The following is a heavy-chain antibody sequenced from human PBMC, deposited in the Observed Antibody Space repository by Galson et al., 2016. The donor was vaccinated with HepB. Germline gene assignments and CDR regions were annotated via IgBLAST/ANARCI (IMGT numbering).Heavy chain of an antibody. V-gene: IGHV3-23*01. CDR2: IGGSGGST. D-gene: IGHD3-3*01. Sequence: SLRLSCAASGFTFSSYAMSWVRHAPGKGLEWVSGIGGSGGSTRYADSVRGRFIISRDNFENTLYLHMNSLRGEDTAVYYCAKTNSIFGVDIFSKNPHFGMDVWGQGTTVTVSS. CDR1: GFTFSSYA. J-gene: IGHJ6*02. CDR3: AKTNSIFGVDIFSKNPHFGMDV.